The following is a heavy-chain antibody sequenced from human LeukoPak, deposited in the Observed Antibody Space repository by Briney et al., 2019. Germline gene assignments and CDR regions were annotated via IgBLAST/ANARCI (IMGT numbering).Heavy chain of an antibody. J-gene: IGHJ4*02. V-gene: IGHV1-69*05. CDR3: ARGREVGVAVASDY. CDR1: GGTFSSYA. D-gene: IGHD6-19*01. Sequence: SVKVSCKASGGTFSSYAISWVRQAPGQGLEWMGGIIPIFGTANYAQKFRGRVTITTDESTSTAYMELSSLRSEDTAVYYCARGREVGVAVASDYWGRGTLVTVSS. CDR2: IIPIFGTA.